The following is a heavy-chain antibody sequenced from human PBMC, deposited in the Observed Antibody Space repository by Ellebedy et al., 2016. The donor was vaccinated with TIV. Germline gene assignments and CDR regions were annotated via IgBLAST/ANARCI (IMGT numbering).Heavy chain of an antibody. CDR2: LYGSGRGI. V-gene: IGHV3-23*01. J-gene: IGHJ4*02. D-gene: IGHD1-26*01. CDR3: ARSPSGSHYG. CDR1: GFTFSSFS. Sequence: PGGSLRLSCAASGFTFSSFSMGWVRQTPGKGLEGVSGLYGSGRGIFYSDSVKGRFTVSRDKSKNTLYLQMNSLRGEDTAVYYCARSPSGSHYGWGRGTLVTVSS.